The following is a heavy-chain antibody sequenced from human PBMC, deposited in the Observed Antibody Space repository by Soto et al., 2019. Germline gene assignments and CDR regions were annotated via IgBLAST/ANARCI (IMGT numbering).Heavy chain of an antibody. CDR3: ARGYCSGGSCYSYYYYGMDV. CDR2: IYSGGST. Sequence: EVQLVESGGGLVQPGGSLRLSFAASGFTVSSNYMSWVRQAPGKGLEWVSVIYSGGSTYYADSVKGRFTISRDNSKNTLYLQMNSLRAEDTAVYYCARGYCSGGSCYSYYYYGMDVWGQGTTVTVSS. D-gene: IGHD2-15*01. J-gene: IGHJ6*02. V-gene: IGHV3-66*01. CDR1: GFTVSSNY.